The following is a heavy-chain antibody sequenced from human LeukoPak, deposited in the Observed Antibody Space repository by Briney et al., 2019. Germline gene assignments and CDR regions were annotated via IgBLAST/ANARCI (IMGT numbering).Heavy chain of an antibody. V-gene: IGHV1-18*01. CDR2: ISSYNGNT. Sequence: ASVKVSCKASGYTFTNYIITWVRQAPGQGLEWMGWISSYNGNTNYAQKLQGRVTMTTDTSTSTAYMELRSLRSEDTAVYYCARHYYGSGSQFYFDYWGQGTLVTVSS. CDR3: ARHYYGSGSQFYFDY. J-gene: IGHJ4*02. CDR1: GYTFTNYI. D-gene: IGHD3-10*01.